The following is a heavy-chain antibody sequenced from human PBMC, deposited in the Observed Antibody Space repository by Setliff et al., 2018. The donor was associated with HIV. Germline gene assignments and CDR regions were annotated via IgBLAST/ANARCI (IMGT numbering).Heavy chain of an antibody. CDR1: GYTFTTYG. CDR2: ISPNFGHT. D-gene: IGHD6-19*01. J-gene: IGHJ6*02. CDR3: ASLCSGWSDSYYYAMDI. Sequence: ASVKVSCKASGYTFTTYGISWVRQAPGHGLEWMGWISPNFGHTKYAQRFLDRVTMTIDTATSRAYMELRSLGSDDTAVYFCASLCSGWSDSYYYAMDIWGQGTTVTVSS. V-gene: IGHV1-18*01.